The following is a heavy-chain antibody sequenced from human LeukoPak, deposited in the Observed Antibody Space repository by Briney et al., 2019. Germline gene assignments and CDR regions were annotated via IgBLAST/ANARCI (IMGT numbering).Heavy chain of an antibody. CDR1: GDTFNSVA. V-gene: IGHV1-69*01. D-gene: IGHD4-11*01. J-gene: IGHJ6*04. Sequence: SVKVSCKASGDTFNSVALSWVRLAPGQGLEWMGGIIPIFGTANYTQRFLGRVTITSDESTSTAYMEINSLTSEDTAVYYCARLSDPSKSPGPLDIWGKGTTVTVSS. CDR2: IIPIFGTA. CDR3: ARLSDPSKSPGPLDI.